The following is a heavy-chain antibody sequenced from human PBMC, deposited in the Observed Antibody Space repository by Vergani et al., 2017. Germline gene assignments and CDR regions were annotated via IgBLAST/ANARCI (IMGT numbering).Heavy chain of an antibody. J-gene: IGHJ5*02. Sequence: QVQLQESGPGLVKPSGTLSLTCAVSGCTLSSSNWWRLVRPPPGEGLEWIGEIYHSGSTNYNPSLESRVTISVDTSKNQFSLQQSSLTAADTAVYYWASSVEGGLDWFIPLGFDPWGQGTLVTVSS. CDR2: IYHSGST. D-gene: IGHD3/OR15-3a*01. CDR1: GCTLSSSNW. V-gene: IGHV4-4*02. CDR3: ASSVEGGLDWFIPLGFDP.